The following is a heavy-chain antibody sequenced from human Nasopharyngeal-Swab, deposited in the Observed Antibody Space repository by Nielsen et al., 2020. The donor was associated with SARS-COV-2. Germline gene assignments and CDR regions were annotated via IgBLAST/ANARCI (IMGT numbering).Heavy chain of an antibody. CDR1: GYSFTSYW. CDR3: ASGRRAGATVLDY. J-gene: IGHJ4*02. V-gene: IGHV5-51*01. D-gene: IGHD1-26*01. CDR2: IYPGDSDT. Sequence: GESLKTPCKGSGYSFTSYWIGWVRQMPGKGLEWMGIIYPGDSDTRYSPSFQGQVTISADKSISTAYLQWSSLKASDTAMYYCASGRRAGATVLDYWGQGTLVTVSS.